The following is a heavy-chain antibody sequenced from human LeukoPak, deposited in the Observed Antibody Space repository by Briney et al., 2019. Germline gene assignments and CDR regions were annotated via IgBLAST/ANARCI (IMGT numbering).Heavy chain of an antibody. CDR1: GYTFTSYD. CDR3: ARAGGLRYFDWLYESFWHNWFDP. Sequence: ASVKVSCKGSGYTFTSYDINWVRQATGQGLEWMGWRNPNSGNTGYAQKFQGRVTMTRNTSISTAYMELSSLRSEDTAVYYCARAGGLRYFDWLYESFWHNWFDPWGQGTLVTVSS. CDR2: RNPNSGNT. J-gene: IGHJ5*02. D-gene: IGHD3-9*01. V-gene: IGHV1-8*01.